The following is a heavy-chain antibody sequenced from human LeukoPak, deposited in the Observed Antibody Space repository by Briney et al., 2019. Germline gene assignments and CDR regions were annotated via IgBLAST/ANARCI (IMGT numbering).Heavy chain of an antibody. Sequence: ASVKVSCKASGYTFTGYYIHWVRQAPGQGLEWVGWINPNSGGTNYAQKFQGRVTMTRDTSISTAYMELRSLRSDDTAVYYCARDQYYDSKGWFDPWGQGTLVTVSS. CDR3: ARDQYYDSKGWFDP. V-gene: IGHV1-2*02. J-gene: IGHJ5*02. CDR2: INPNSGGT. CDR1: GYTFTGYY. D-gene: IGHD3-22*01.